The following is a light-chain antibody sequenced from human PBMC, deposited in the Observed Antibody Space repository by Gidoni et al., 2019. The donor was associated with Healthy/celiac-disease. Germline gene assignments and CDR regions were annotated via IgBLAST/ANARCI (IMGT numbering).Light chain of an antibody. CDR1: QSVSSN. J-gene: IGKJ3*01. CDR3: QQYNNWPPFT. CDR2: GAS. V-gene: IGKV3-15*01. Sequence: EIVMTQSPATLSVSPGERTTLSCRASQSVSSNLAWYQQKPGQAPRLLIYGASTIATGIPARCSGSGSGTEFTLTISSLQSEDFAVYYCQQYNNWPPFTFGPGTKVDIK.